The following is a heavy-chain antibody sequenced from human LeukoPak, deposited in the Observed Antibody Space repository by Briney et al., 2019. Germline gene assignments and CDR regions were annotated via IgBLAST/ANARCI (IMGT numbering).Heavy chain of an antibody. Sequence: PGGSLRLSCAASGFTFSSYAMSWVRQAPGKGLEWVSAISGSGGSTYYADSVKGRFTISRDNSKNTLYLQMNSLRAEDTAVYYCAKARGGIYCSGGSCYSDYWGQGTLVTVSS. V-gene: IGHV3-23*01. CDR2: ISGSGGST. CDR3: AKARGGIYCSGGSCYSDY. D-gene: IGHD2-15*01. CDR1: GFTFSSYA. J-gene: IGHJ4*02.